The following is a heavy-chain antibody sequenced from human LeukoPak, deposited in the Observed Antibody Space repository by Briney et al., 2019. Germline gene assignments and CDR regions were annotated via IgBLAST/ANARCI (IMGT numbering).Heavy chain of an antibody. V-gene: IGHV4-34*01. CDR1: GGSFSGYY. J-gene: IGHJ4*02. Sequence: SETLSLTCAVYGGSFSGYYWSWIRQPPGKGLEWIGEINHSGSTNYNPSLKSRVTISVDTSKNQFSLKVSSVTAADTGVYYCARAPEFSSGWLLDCWGQGSLVTVSS. D-gene: IGHD6-19*01. CDR3: ARAPEFSSGWLLDC. CDR2: INHSGST.